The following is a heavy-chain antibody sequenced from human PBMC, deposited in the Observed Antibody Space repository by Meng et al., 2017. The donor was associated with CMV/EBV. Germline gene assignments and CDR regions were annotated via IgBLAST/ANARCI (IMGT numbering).Heavy chain of an antibody. Sequence: LTCAASGFTFSSYSMNWVRQAPGKGLEWVSSISSSSSYIYYADSVKGRFTISRDNAKNSLYLQMNSLRAEDTAVYYCARDGRQQLDFDYWGQGTLVTVSS. D-gene: IGHD6-13*01. V-gene: IGHV3-21*01. CDR3: ARDGRQQLDFDY. CDR2: ISSSSSYI. J-gene: IGHJ4*02. CDR1: GFTFSSYS.